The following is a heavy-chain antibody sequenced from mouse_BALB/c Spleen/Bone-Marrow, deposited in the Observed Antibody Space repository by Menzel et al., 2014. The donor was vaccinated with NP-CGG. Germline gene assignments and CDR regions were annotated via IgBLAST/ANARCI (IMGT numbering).Heavy chain of an antibody. D-gene: IGHD2-10*02. CDR1: GYSFTGYT. CDR3: ARHGYGNYVAMDY. CDR2: INPYNGGT. Sequence: EVQLQESGPELVKPGASMKISCKASGYSFTGYTMNWVKQSHGKNLEWTGHINPYNGGTSQNQKFKGKATLTVDKSSSTAYMELLSLTSEDSAVYYCARHGYGNYVAMDYWGQGTSVTVSS. J-gene: IGHJ4*01. V-gene: IGHV1-18*01.